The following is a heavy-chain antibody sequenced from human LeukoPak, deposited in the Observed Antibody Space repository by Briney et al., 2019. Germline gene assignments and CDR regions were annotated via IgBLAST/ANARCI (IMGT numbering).Heavy chain of an antibody. J-gene: IGHJ3*02. CDR1: GFTFSDYY. CDR2: ISSSGSTI. CDR3: ARENVVVQAFDI. V-gene: IGHV3-11*04. D-gene: IGHD2-21*01. Sequence: GGSLRLSCAASGFTFSDYYMSWIRQAPGKGLEWVSYISSSGSTIYYADSVKGRFTISRDNTKNSLYLQMNSLRAEDTAVYYCARENVVVQAFDIWGQGTMVTVSS.